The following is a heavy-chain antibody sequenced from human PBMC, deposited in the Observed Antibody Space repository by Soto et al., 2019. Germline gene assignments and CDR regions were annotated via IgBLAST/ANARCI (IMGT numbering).Heavy chain of an antibody. CDR1: GGSISSGGYS. J-gene: IGHJ6*02. CDR2: IYHSGSS. CDR3: ARAHYGDYGYGMDV. V-gene: IGHV4-30-2*01. Sequence: QLQLQESGSGLVKPSQTLSLTCAVSGGSISSGGYSWTWIRQPPGRGLEWIGYIYHSGSSSYNPSLKSRATISVDRSKTQFSLKLSSVTAADTAVYYCARAHYGDYGYGMDVWGQGTTVTVSS. D-gene: IGHD4-17*01.